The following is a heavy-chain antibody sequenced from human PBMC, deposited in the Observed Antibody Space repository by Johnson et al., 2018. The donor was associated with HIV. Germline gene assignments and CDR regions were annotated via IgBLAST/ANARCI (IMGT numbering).Heavy chain of an antibody. J-gene: IGHJ3*01. V-gene: IGHV3-30*04. D-gene: IGHD3-16*01. CDR1: GFTFSSYG. CDR3: ARGSRYTYDNDDVYLLQAFDV. CDR2: ISYDGRDK. Sequence: QVQLVESGGGVVQPGRSLRLSCAASGFTFSSYGMHWVRQAPAKGLEWVAVISYDGRDKDYADSVKGRFTICRDSSKYTLYLQMNSLRIEDTAVYYCARGSRYTYDNDDVYLLQAFDVWGQGTVVTVSS.